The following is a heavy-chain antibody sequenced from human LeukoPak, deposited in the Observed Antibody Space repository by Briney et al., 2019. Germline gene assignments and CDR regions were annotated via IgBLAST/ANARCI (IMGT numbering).Heavy chain of an antibody. D-gene: IGHD6-19*01. CDR2: IPGSSSTI. Sequence: GGSLRLSCAASGFSFSSYSMNWVRQAPGKGLEWVSYIPGSSSTIFYADSVKGRFTISRDNAKNTLYLQMNSLRVEDTAVYYCARLTGIAVAGRINGYWGQGTLVTVSS. V-gene: IGHV3-48*04. J-gene: IGHJ4*02. CDR3: ARLTGIAVAGRINGY. CDR1: GFSFSSYS.